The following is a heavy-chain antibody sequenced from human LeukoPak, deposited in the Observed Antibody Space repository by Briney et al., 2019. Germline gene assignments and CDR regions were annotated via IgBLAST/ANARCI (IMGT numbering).Heavy chain of an antibody. Sequence: ASVKVSCKASGYTFTTAGIGWVRQAPGQVLEGMGWISTYHGNTNYAQIFQDRVTLTRDTSTSTAYMELRRLRSDDTAVYYCARRPNHYDTSGYDYWGQGTLVTVSS. D-gene: IGHD3-22*01. CDR1: GYTFTTAG. CDR2: ISTYHGNT. V-gene: IGHV1-18*01. J-gene: IGHJ4*02. CDR3: ARRPNHYDTSGYDY.